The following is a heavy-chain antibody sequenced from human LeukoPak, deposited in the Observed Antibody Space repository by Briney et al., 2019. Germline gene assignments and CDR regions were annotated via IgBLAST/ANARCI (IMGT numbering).Heavy chain of an antibody. D-gene: IGHD5-18*01. CDR2: ISAYDGNT. CDR3: ARDDGYSYRKGVDRFDY. Sequence: ASVKVSCKASGGTFSSYAISWVRQAPGQGLEWMGWISAYDGNTNYVQKLQGRVTMTIDTSTSSAYMDLRSLRSDDTAVYYCARDDGYSYRKGVDRFDYWGQGTLVTVSS. J-gene: IGHJ4*02. V-gene: IGHV1-18*01. CDR1: GGTFSSYA.